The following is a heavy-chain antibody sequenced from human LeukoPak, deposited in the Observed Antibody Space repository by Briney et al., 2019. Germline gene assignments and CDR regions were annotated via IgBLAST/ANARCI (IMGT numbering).Heavy chain of an antibody. D-gene: IGHD6-13*01. Sequence: PGGSLRLSCAASGFTLSSYAMSWVRQAPGKGLEWVSAISGIDASTYYADSVRGRFTISRDNSKNTLSLQMSSLRAEDTAIYYCAKDGGDSNSWYGDYWGQGTLVTVSS. J-gene: IGHJ4*02. CDR3: AKDGGDSNSWYGDY. CDR1: GFTLSSYA. V-gene: IGHV3-23*01. CDR2: ISGIDAST.